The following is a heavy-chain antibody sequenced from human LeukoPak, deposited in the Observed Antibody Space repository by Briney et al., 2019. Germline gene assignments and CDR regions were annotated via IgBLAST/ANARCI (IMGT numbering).Heavy chain of an antibody. D-gene: IGHD3-22*01. J-gene: IGHJ4*02. V-gene: IGHV4-59*01. CDR1: GGSISSYY. CDR3: ARAVDYYDSSGSYYFDY. Sequence: SETLSLTCTVSGGSISSYYWSWIRQPPGKGLEWIGYTYYSGSTNYNPSLKSRVTISVDTSKNQFSLKLSSVTAADTAVYYCARAVDYYDSSGSYYFDYWGQGTLVTVSS. CDR2: TYYSGST.